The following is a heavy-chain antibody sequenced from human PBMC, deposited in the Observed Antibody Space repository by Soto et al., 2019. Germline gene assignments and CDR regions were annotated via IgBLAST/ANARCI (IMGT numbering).Heavy chain of an antibody. CDR3: ARLIEGYPPPNYFDP. J-gene: IGHJ5*02. V-gene: IGHV4-59*02. CDR1: GDSVKSSY. CDR2: VFDFGST. Sequence: LSLTCSVSGDSVKSSYWAWIRQSPGRAPEWVGYVFDFGSTGYHPSLKGRLTISMDTSKSQVSLSLRSVTVAVTGIYYCARLIEGYPPPNYFDPWGQGTLVTVSS. D-gene: IGHD2-15*01.